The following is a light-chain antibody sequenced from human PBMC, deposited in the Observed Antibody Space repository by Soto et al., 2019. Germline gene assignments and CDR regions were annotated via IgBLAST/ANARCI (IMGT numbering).Light chain of an antibody. CDR3: QQYGTSPYT. Sequence: ENVLTQSPGTLSLSPGERATLSCRASQSVTYSYLAWYQQKPGQAPRLLIYGTSSRATGIPDRFSGSESGTDFTLTISRLEPEDFAVYYCQQYGTSPYTFGQGTNLEIK. CDR2: GTS. J-gene: IGKJ2*01. V-gene: IGKV3-20*01. CDR1: QSVTYSY.